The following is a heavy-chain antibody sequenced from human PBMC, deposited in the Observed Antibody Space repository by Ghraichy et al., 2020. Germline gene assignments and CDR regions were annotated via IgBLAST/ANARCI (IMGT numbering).Heavy chain of an antibody. D-gene: IGHD1-26*01. CDR2: ISSSSSTI. Sequence: GGSLRLSCAASGFTFSSYSMNWVRQAPGKGLEWVSYISSSSSTIYYADSVKGRFTISRDNAKNSLYLQMNSLRDEDTAVYYCARDRIIVGALDAFDIWGQGTMVTVSS. J-gene: IGHJ3*02. CDR3: ARDRIIVGALDAFDI. V-gene: IGHV3-48*02. CDR1: GFTFSSYS.